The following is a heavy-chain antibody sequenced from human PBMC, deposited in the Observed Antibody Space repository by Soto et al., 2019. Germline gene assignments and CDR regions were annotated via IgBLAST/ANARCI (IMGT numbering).Heavy chain of an antibody. D-gene: IGHD1-7*01. CDR2: ISSNGGTT. J-gene: IGHJ4*02. CDR3: VRRVSGNYDY. Sequence: EVQLAESGGGMVQPGGSLRLSCVASGFTFSSYDMHWVRQAPGKGLEYVSSISSNGGTTYYGNCVKGRFTISRDNSKNAVYLRMGSLRAEDMAVYYCVRRVSGNYDYWGQGTLVTVSS. CDR1: GFTFSSYD. V-gene: IGHV3-64*01.